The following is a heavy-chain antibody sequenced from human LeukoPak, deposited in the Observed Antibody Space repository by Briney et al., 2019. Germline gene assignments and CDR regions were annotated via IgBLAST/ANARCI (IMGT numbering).Heavy chain of an antibody. J-gene: IGHJ4*02. CDR2: ITASGTAM. Sequence: GGSLRLSCAASGFTFSSYSMNWVRQAPGKGLEWVSHITASGTAMFYADSVKGRFTISRDNAKNSLYLQMNSLRDEDTAVYYCVRLVGGDIDYWGQGTLVTVSS. CDR1: GFTFSSYS. CDR3: VRLVGGDIDY. V-gene: IGHV3-48*02. D-gene: IGHD5-12*01.